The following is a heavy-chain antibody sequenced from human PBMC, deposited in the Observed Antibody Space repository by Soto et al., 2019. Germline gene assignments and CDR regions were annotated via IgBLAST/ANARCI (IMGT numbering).Heavy chain of an antibody. J-gene: IGHJ4*02. CDR2: IIAWGQTI. V-gene: IGHV3-23*01. Sequence: GGSLRLSCEVSGFVLRTYDASWVRQAPGKGLEWLAVIIAWGQTIYSAESAGGRFTISRDDAKNTLHLQIDSLTVEDTAVYYCVPRLNPRVPDHWGQGTLVTVSS. D-gene: IGHD3-22*01. CDR3: VPRLNPRVPDH. CDR1: GFVLRTYD.